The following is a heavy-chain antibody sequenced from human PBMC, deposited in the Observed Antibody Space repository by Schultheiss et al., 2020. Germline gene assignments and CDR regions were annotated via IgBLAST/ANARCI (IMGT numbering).Heavy chain of an antibody. CDR1: GFTFSSYA. J-gene: IGHJ4*02. V-gene: IGHV3-23*01. Sequence: GGSLRLSCAASGFTFSSYAMSWVRQAPGKGLEWVSAISGSGGSTYYADSVKGRFTVSRDNSKNTLYLQMTSLRAEDTAVYFCARGPPIAVEPAARFDFWGQGMLVTVSS. CDR3: ARGPPIAVEPAARFDF. CDR2: ISGSGGST. D-gene: IGHD2-2*01.